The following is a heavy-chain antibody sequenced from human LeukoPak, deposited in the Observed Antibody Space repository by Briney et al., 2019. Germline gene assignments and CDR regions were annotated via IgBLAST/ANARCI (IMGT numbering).Heavy chain of an antibody. CDR1: GYTFSSYG. J-gene: IGHJ4*02. D-gene: IGHD6-13*01. Sequence: GASVTVSCKASGYTFSSYGVTWVRQAPGQGLEWMGWISAYNGNTNYVQNFQGRVTMTTDTSTTTAYMELRSLTFDDTAVYYCARDTADITAAGIGSKLKHWGQGTLVTVSS. CDR3: ARDTADITAAGIGSKLKH. CDR2: ISAYNGNT. V-gene: IGHV1-18*01.